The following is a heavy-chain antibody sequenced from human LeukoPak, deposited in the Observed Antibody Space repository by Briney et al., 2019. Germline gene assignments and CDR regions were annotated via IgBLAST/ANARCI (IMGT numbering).Heavy chain of an antibody. CDR2: VWYDGSNK. V-gene: IGHV3-33*01. Sequence: GGSLRLSCAASGFIFSNYGMHWVRQAPGKGLEWEAVVWYDGSNKYYADSVKGRFTISRDNSKNMLYLQMNSLRAEDTAVYYCARDPSLRVTLDYWGQGTLVTVSS. J-gene: IGHJ4*02. D-gene: IGHD5/OR15-5a*01. CDR3: ARDPSLRVTLDY. CDR1: GFIFSNYG.